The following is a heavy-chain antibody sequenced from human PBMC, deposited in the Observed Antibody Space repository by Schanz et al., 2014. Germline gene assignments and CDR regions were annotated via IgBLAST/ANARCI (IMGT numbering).Heavy chain of an antibody. CDR1: GFSFSDHA. CDR2: ISSSSSTR. V-gene: IGHV3-48*01. D-gene: IGHD1-1*01. CDR3: AKIERNED. J-gene: IGHJ4*02. Sequence: EVQLVQSGGGLVQPGGSLRLSCAASGFSFSDHAMDWVRQAAGKGLEWVSYISSSSSTRYYADSVKGRFTISRDNSKNTLYLQMNSLRAEDTAVYFCAKIERNEDWGQGTLVTVSS.